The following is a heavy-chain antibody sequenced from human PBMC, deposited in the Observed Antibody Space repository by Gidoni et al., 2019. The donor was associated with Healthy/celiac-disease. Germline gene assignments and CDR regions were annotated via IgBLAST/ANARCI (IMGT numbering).Heavy chain of an antibody. D-gene: IGHD3-10*01. CDR3: ARDPYYYGSGKGAFDI. CDR2: SYTRGST. V-gene: IGHV4-4*07. Sequence: QVQLQESGPGLVKPSETLSLTCTVSGGSISSYSWSWLRQPAGKGLEWIGRSYTRGSTNYNPSLKSPGTMSVDTSKNQFSMKRSEVTAADTAVYYCARDPYYYGSGKGAFDIWGQGTMVTVSS. J-gene: IGHJ3*02. CDR1: GGSISSYS.